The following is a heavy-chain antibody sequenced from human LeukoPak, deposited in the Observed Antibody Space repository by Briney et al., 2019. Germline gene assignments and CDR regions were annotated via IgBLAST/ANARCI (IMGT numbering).Heavy chain of an antibody. Sequence: PSETLSLTCAVYGGSFSGYYWSWLRQPPGKGLEWIGYIYYSGSTNYNPSLKSRVTISVDTSKNQFSLKLSSVTAADTAVYYCAGGDFDYVVPYWGQGTLVTVSS. V-gene: IGHV4-59*01. CDR3: AGGDFDYVVPY. CDR1: GGSFSGYY. CDR2: IYYSGST. D-gene: IGHD4-17*01. J-gene: IGHJ4*02.